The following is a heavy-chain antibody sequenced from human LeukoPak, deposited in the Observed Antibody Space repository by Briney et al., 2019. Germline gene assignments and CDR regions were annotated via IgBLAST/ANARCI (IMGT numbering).Heavy chain of an antibody. CDR1: GGTFSTYA. CDR3: ARTPQHSYYYYNMDV. V-gene: IGHV1-69*05. J-gene: IGHJ6*03. Sequence: ASVKVSCMASGGTFSTYAITWVRQAPGQGLEWMGGIIPIFGTANYAQKFQDRATITTDASTSTVYMELTSLRSEDTAVYYCARTPQHSYYYYNMDVWGKGTTVTVAS. CDR2: IIPIFGTA. D-gene: IGHD5-18*01.